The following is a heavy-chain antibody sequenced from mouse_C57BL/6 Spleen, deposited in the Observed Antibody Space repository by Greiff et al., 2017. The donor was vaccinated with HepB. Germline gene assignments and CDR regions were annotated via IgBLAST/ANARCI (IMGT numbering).Heavy chain of an antibody. Sequence: VQLQQPGTELAKPGASVKLSCKASVYTFTSYWMHWVKQRPGQGLEWIGNINPSNGGTNYNEKFKSKATLTVDKSSSTAYMQLSSLTSEDSAVYYCAREGYYGYFDYWGQGTTLTVSS. CDR2: INPSNGGT. CDR3: AREGYYGYFDY. D-gene: IGHD1-1*01. V-gene: IGHV1-53*01. CDR1: VYTFTSYW. J-gene: IGHJ2*01.